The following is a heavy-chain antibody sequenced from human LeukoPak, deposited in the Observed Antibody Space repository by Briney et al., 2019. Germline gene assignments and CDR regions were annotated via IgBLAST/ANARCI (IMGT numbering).Heavy chain of an antibody. CDR3: AKRSTVTRGYFDL. Sequence: GGSLRLSCAASGFTFSSYAMSWVRQAPGKGLEWVSDISGSGGSTNYAGSVKGRFTISRDNSKNTLYLQMNSLRVEDTAVYYCAKRSTVTRGYFDLWGRGTLVTVSS. V-gene: IGHV3-23*01. J-gene: IGHJ2*01. CDR1: GFTFSSYA. D-gene: IGHD4-17*01. CDR2: ISGSGGST.